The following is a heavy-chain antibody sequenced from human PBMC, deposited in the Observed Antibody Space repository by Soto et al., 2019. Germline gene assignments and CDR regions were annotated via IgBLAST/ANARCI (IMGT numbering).Heavy chain of an antibody. CDR3: ARDGPEYYYDSSGYFDY. CDR1: GGSISSGGYY. Sequence: QVQLQESGPGLVKASQTLSLTCTVSGGSISSGGYYWSWILQHPGKGLEWIGYIYYSGSTYYNPSLKSRVTISVDTSKNQFSLQLSSVTAADTAVYYCARDGPEYYYDSSGYFDYWGQGTLVTVSS. D-gene: IGHD3-22*01. CDR2: IYYSGST. J-gene: IGHJ4*02. V-gene: IGHV4-31*03.